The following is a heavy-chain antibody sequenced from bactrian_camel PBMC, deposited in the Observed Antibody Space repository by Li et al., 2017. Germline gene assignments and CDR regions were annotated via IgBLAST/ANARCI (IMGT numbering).Heavy chain of an antibody. J-gene: IGHJ4*01. V-gene: IGHV3S53*01. CDR1: GYSAVTLC. D-gene: IGHD2*01. CDR2: INRKGTT. CDR3: AALYTGISGCYSTSLAPASFDY. Sequence: VQLVESGGGSVQAGGSLRLSCRFTTGYSAVTLCMGWFRQAPGKEREGVAVINRKGTTAYADSVKGRFTISKVNADKALYLQMNNLKPEDTAIYYCAALYTGISGCYSTSLAPASFDYWGQGTQVTVS.